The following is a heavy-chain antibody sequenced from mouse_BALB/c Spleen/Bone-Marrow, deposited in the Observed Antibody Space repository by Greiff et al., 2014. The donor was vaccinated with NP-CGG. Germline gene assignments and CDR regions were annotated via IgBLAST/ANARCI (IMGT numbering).Heavy chain of an antibody. Sequence: QVQLKESGAEVVKPGASVRLSCKTSGYTFTNYWVHWGKQRPGQGLEWIGDINPSNGRATYSEKFKSKATLTVDTSSSTAYMQLSSLTSEDSAVYYCARYYNYYFGVWGAGTTVTVSS. D-gene: IGHD1-1*01. V-gene: IGHV1S81*02. J-gene: IGHJ1*01. CDR1: GYTFTNYW. CDR3: ARYYNYYFGV. CDR2: INPSNGRA.